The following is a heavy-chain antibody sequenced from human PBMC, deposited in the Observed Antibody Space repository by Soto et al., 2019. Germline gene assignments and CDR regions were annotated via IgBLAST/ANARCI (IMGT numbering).Heavy chain of an antibody. CDR2: ISSIGSTI. Sequence: GGSLRLSCAASGLTFSSYEMNWVRQAPGKGLEWVSYISSIGSTIYYADSVKGRFTISRDNAKNSLYLQMNSLRAEDTAVYYCARDIVVVPAAISATYYYGMDVWGQGTTVTVS. J-gene: IGHJ6*02. V-gene: IGHV3-48*03. CDR1: GLTFSSYE. CDR3: ARDIVVVPAAISATYYYGMDV. D-gene: IGHD2-2*02.